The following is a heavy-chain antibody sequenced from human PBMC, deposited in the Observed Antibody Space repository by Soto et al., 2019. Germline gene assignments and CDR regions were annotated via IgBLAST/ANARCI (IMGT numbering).Heavy chain of an antibody. J-gene: IGHJ6*02. V-gene: IGHV1-69*18. D-gene: IGHD5-18*01. CDR3: ARCPQPPDTADPYAVDV. CDR1: GGTFSRSG. CDR2: IVPSVDTT. Sequence: QVQLVQSGTEVKKPGASVKVSCKASGGTFSRSGFHWVRQAPGQGLEWMGMIVPSVDTTNYAQKFQASVTISADQFTSTVYMELRSLRSEDTAVYYCARCPQPPDTADPYAVDVSGQGTRVIVSS.